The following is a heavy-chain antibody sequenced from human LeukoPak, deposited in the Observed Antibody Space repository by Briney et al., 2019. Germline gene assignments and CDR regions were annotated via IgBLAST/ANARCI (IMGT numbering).Heavy chain of an antibody. D-gene: IGHD3-10*01. J-gene: IGHJ4*02. CDR2: ISHSGSV. CDR1: GGSVSNYY. Sequence: SETLSLTCNVSGGSVSNYYWSWIRQYPGKGLEWIGYISHSGSVNYNPSLKSRVTMSVDTSKNQFSLKLSSVTAADTAAYYCARVKGREGSTVIIDYWDQGTLVTVSS. CDR3: ARVKGREGSTVIIDY. V-gene: IGHV4-59*02.